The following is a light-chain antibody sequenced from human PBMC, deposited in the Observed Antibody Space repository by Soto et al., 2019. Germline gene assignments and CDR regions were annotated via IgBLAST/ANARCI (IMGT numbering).Light chain of an antibody. CDR1: SSNIGAGYD. J-gene: IGLJ1*01. CDR2: ANI. V-gene: IGLV1-40*01. CDR3: QSYDSSLSAL. Sequence: QSVLTQPPSVSVAPGQRVTISCTGSSSNIGAGYDVHWYQQLPGTAPKLLIYANINRPSGVPDRFSGSKSGTSASLAITGLQAEDEADYYCQSYDSSLSALFGTGTKVTVL.